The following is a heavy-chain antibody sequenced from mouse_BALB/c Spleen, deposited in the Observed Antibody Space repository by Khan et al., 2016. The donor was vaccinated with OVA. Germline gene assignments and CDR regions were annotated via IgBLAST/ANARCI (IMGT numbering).Heavy chain of an antibody. CDR1: GYTFTDYY. Sequence: QVQLKQSGAELARPGASVKLSCKASGYTFTDYYINWVKQRTGQGIEWIGEISPGSGDTYYNEKFKGKATLTADKSSTTAYMQLSSLTSEASAVXFCARRNYFGYTFAYWGQGTLVTVSA. J-gene: IGHJ3*01. V-gene: IGHV1-77*01. D-gene: IGHD1-2*01. CDR3: ARRNYFGYTFAY. CDR2: ISPGSGDT.